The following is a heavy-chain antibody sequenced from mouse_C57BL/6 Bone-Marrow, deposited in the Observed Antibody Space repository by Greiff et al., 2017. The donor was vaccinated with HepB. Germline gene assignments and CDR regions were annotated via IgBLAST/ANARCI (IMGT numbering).Heavy chain of an antibody. D-gene: IGHD1-1*01. J-gene: IGHJ2*01. V-gene: IGHV5-9*01. CDR3: ARHPFYYGSSYFDY. Sequence: DVKLVESGGGLVKPGGSLKLSCAASGFTFSSYTMSWVRQTPEKRLEWVATISGGGGNTYYPDSVKGRFTISRDNAKNTLYLQMSSLRSEDTALYYCARHPFYYGSSYFDYWGQGTTLTVSS. CDR2: ISGGGGNT. CDR1: GFTFSSYT.